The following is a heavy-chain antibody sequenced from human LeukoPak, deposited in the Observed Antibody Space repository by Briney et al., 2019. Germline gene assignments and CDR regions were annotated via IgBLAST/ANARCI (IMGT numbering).Heavy chain of an antibody. CDR3: ARDPGTTVTTFSFDY. V-gene: IGHV3-64*01. J-gene: IGHJ4*02. Sequence: QPGGSLRLSCAASGFTFSSYAMHWVRQAPGKGLEYVSAISSNGGSTYYANSVKGRFTISRDNSKDTLYLQMGSLRAEDMAVYYCARDPGTTVTTFSFDYWGQRTLVTVSS. CDR1: GFTFSSYA. CDR2: ISSNGGST. D-gene: IGHD4-17*01.